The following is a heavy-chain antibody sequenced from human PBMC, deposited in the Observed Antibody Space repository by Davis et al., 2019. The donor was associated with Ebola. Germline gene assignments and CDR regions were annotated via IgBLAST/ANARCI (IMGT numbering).Heavy chain of an antibody. V-gene: IGHV1-8*01. CDR1: GYTFTSYD. D-gene: IGHD4-17*01. CDR3: ARGASGLSLYGDYDDAFDI. J-gene: IGHJ3*02. CDR2: MNPNSGNT. Sequence: ASVKVSCKASGYTFTSYDINWVRQATGQGLEWMGWMNPNSGNTGYAQKFQGRVTMTRNTSISTAYMELSSLRSEDTAVYYYARGASGLSLYGDYDDAFDIWGQGTMVTVSS.